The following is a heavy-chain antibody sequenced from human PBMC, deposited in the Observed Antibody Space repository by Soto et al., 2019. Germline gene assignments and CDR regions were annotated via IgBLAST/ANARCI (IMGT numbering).Heavy chain of an antibody. CDR2: IRDSGST. V-gene: IGHV4-31*03. CDR1: GGSVSSDDYS. D-gene: IGHD2-8*01. J-gene: IGHJ4*02. Sequence: QVQLQESGPGLVKPSKTLSVTCTVSGGSVSSDDYSWSWIRQHPGKGLEWIGYIRDSGSTYYNPSLEARVTISVDTSKNQFSLRLRSVTAADTAVYYCARSMANYFDYWGQGTLVTASS. CDR3: ARSMANYFDY.